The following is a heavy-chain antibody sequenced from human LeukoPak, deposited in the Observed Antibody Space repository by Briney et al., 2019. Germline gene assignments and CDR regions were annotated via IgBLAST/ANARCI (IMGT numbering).Heavy chain of an antibody. D-gene: IGHD6-19*01. CDR2: IYYSGST. CDR3: ARGIHSSGWYFDY. Sequence: SQTLSLTCTVSGGSISSGDYYWSWIRQPPGKGLEWIGYIYYSGSTYYNPSLKSRVTISVDTSKNQFSLKLSSVTAADTAVYYCARGIHSSGWYFDYWGQGTLVTVSS. CDR1: GGSISSGDYY. J-gene: IGHJ4*02. V-gene: IGHV4-30-4*01.